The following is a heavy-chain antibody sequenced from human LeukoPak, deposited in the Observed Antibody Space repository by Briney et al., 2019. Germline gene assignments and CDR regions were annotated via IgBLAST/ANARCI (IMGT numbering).Heavy chain of an antibody. Sequence: PGGSLRLSCAASGFTFSSYAMHWVRQAPGKGLEWVAVISYDGSNKYYADSVKGRFTISRDNSKNTLYLQMNSLRAEDTAVYYCAKDRSPYYYDSSGFRWGQGTLVTVSS. CDR3: AKDRSPYYYDSSGFR. D-gene: IGHD3-22*01. CDR1: GFTFSSYA. V-gene: IGHV3-30*18. CDR2: ISYDGSNK. J-gene: IGHJ4*02.